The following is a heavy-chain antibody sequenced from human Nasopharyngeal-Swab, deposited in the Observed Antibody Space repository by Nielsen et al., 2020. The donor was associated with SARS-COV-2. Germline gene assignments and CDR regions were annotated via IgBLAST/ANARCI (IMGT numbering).Heavy chain of an antibody. V-gene: IGHV4-34*01. CDR3: ARVLAARRKDYYYYYYMDV. CDR1: GGSFSGYY. D-gene: IGHD6-6*01. CDR2: INHSGST. J-gene: IGHJ6*03. Sequence: SETLSLTFAVYGGSFSGYYWSWLRHPPGKGLEWIGEINHSGSTNYNPSLKSRVTISVDTSKNQFSLKLSSATAADTAVYYCARVLAARRKDYYYYYYMDVWGKGTTVTVSS.